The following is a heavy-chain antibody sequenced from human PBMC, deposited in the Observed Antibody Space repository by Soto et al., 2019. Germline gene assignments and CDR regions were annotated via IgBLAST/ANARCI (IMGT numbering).Heavy chain of an antibody. J-gene: IGHJ4*02. CDR2: ISGTGGST. CDR3: AKEMTSGYYLFDY. V-gene: IGHV3-23*01. Sequence: EVQLLQSGGGLVQPGGSLRLSCAASGFTFSSYAMSWVGQAPGKGLEWVSTISGTGGSTYYPDSVKGRFTISRDNSKNTVYLQINSLRAEDAAVYYCAKEMTSGYYLFDYWGQGTLVTVSS. CDR1: GFTFSSYA. D-gene: IGHD3-22*01.